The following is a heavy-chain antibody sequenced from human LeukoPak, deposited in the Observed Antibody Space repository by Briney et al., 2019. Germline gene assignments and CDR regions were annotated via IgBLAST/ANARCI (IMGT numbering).Heavy chain of an antibody. CDR1: GGSIRSY. D-gene: IGHD5-12*01. Sequence: SETLSLTCTVSGGSIRSYWSWIRQPAGKGLEWIGRIYGSGSTDYNPSLKSRVTMSIDTSKNQFSLKVTSVTAADTAVYYCARGGWLRSGDYFDYWGQGALVTVSP. J-gene: IGHJ4*02. CDR3: ARGGWLRSGDYFDY. CDR2: IYGSGST. V-gene: IGHV4-4*07.